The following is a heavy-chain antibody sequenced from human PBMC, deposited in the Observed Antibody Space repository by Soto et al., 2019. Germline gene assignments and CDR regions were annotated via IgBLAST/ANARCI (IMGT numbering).Heavy chain of an antibody. V-gene: IGHV1-8*01. CDR3: ARNPGRILTGYYNYYYYGMDV. CDR2: MNPNSGNT. J-gene: IGHJ6*02. CDR1: GYTFTSYD. Sequence: ASVKVSCKASGYTFTSYDINWVRQATGQGLEWMGWMNPNSGNTGYAQKFQGKVTMTRNTSISTAYMELSSLRSEDTAVYYCARNPGRILTGYYNYYYYGMDVWGQGTTVTVSS. D-gene: IGHD3-9*01.